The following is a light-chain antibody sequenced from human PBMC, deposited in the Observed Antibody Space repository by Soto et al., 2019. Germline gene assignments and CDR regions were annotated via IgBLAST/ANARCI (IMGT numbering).Light chain of an antibody. CDR2: LGS. Sequence: DIVMTQSPLSLPVTPGEPASISCRSSQSLLHSNGYNCLDWYLQKPGQSPQLLISLGSNRASGVPDRFSSSGSGTDFTLKISRVEAEDVGVYYCMQALQTPRSFGGGTKVEIK. V-gene: IGKV2-28*01. CDR3: MQALQTPRS. J-gene: IGKJ4*01. CDR1: QSLLHSNGYNC.